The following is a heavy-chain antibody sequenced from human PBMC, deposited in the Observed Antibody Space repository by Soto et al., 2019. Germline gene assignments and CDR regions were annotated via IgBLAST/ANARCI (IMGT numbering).Heavy chain of an antibody. D-gene: IGHD2-21*02. CDR2: IYSSGRS. V-gene: IGHV4-39*01. CDR1: GDSITTSGYY. CDR3: VGHATDHTAYYYSAMDV. J-gene: IGHJ6*02. Sequence: KSSETLSLTCNVSGDSITTSGYYWDWIRQPPGKGLEWIGSIYSSGRSYYNPSLSSRVTISLDTAKNQIYLKVNSVTAADTAVHYCVGHATDHTAYYYSAMDVWGQGTTVTVSS.